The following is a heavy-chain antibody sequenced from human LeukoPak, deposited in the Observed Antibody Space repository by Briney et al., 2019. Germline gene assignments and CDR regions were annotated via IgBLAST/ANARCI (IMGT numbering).Heavy chain of an antibody. V-gene: IGHV4-59*01. CDR1: GGSISSYY. D-gene: IGHD3-22*01. J-gene: IGHJ4*02. CDR3: ARAGISPYYYDSSGYYTPGYFDY. Sequence: SETLSLTCTVSGGSISSYYWSWIRQPPGKGLEWIGYIYYSGSTNYNPSLKSRVTISVDTSKNQFSLKLSSVTAADTAVYYCARAGISPYYYDSSGYYTPGYFDYWGQGTLVTVSS. CDR2: IYYSGST.